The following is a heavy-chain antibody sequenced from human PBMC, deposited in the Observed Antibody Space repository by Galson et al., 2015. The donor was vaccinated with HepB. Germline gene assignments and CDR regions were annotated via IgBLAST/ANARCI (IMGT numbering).Heavy chain of an antibody. J-gene: IGHJ6*02. V-gene: IGHV3-23*01. CDR3: AKDYYYTNTLMDV. CDR1: GFTFPNYA. Sequence: SLRLSCAASGFTFPNYAMSWVRQAPEKGLEWVSGINGTGAETWYADSVKGRFIISRDNSRNTLYLKMNSLRAEDTAIYYCAKDYYYTNTLMDVWGQGTTVTVSS. D-gene: IGHD2/OR15-2a*01. CDR2: INGTGAET.